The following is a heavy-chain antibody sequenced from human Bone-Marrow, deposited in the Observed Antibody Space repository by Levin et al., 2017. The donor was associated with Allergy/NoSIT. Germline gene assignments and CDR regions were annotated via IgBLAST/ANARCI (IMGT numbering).Heavy chain of an antibody. CDR3: ARGGSYASGSYCNNFCYMDV. D-gene: IGHD3-10*01. CDR2: IFSGGAT. Sequence: QSGGSLRLSCAASGFSVSNNYMSWVRQAPGKGLEWVSVIFSGGATYYADSVKGRFSISRDNSKNSLYLQMNSLSAEDTAVYYCARGGSYASGSYCNNFCYMDVWGKGTTVTVSS. CDR1: GFSVSNNY. J-gene: IGHJ6*03. V-gene: IGHV3-53*01.